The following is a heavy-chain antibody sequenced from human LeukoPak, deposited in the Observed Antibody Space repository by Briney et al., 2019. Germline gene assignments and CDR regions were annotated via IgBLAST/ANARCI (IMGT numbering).Heavy chain of an antibody. CDR3: AALDIVVVTAANSPFDY. Sequence: ASVKVSCKASGYTFTGYYMHWVRQAPGQGLEWMGWINPNSGGTNYAQKFQGRVTMTRDTSISTAYMELSRLRSDDTAVYYCAALDIVVVTAANSPFDYWGQGTLVTVSS. V-gene: IGHV1-2*02. J-gene: IGHJ4*02. CDR1: GYTFTGYY. D-gene: IGHD2-21*02. CDR2: INPNSGGT.